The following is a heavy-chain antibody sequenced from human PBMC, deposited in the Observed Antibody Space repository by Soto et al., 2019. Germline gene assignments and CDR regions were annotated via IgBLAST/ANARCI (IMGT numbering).Heavy chain of an antibody. Sequence: ASVKVSCKASGYTFTNYNIHWVRQAPGQGLEWMGVIDPSGGSTNYAQQFQGRVIMTRDTSTNTVYMDLTSLRPDDTAVYYCARATPDNGGYWRSDPWGQGTLVTVSS. CDR3: ARATPDNGGYWRSDP. D-gene: IGHD2-21*02. CDR1: GYTFTNYN. V-gene: IGHV1-46*01. J-gene: IGHJ5*02. CDR2: IDPSGGST.